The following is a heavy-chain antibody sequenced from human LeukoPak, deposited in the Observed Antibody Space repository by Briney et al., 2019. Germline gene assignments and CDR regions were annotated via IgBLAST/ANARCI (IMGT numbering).Heavy chain of an antibody. CDR3: ARYSGVVPAATWNYYYFYMDV. J-gene: IGHJ6*03. V-gene: IGHV3-20*04. CDR1: GFTFDDYG. CDR2: INWNGGST. Sequence: GGSLRLSCAASGFTFDDYGMSWVRQAPGKGLEWVSGINWNGGSTDYADSVKGGFTIARDNAKNSLYLQVNSLRAEDTALYYCARYSGVVPAATWNYYYFYMDVWGKGTTVTVSS. D-gene: IGHD2-2*01.